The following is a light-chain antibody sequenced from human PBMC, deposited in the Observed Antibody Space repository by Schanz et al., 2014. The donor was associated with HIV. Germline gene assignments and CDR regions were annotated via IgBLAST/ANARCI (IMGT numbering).Light chain of an antibody. J-gene: IGKJ1*01. CDR2: QTS. V-gene: IGKV1-5*03. Sequence: DIQMTQSPSSLSASVGDRVTLTCRASQGIGNSLAWYQQKPGKAPDVLIFQTSILKNGIPSRFSGSGSGTEFTLTISSLQPDDFATYYCQQYDRSSWTFGLGTKVETK. CDR1: QGIGNS. CDR3: QQYDRSSWT.